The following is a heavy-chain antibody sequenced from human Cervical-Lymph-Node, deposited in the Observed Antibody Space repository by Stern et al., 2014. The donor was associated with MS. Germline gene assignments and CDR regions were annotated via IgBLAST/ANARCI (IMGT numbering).Heavy chain of an antibody. CDR3: AHTLITLDRGVPFDY. CDR2: IYWDDDK. Sequence: QVTLRESGPTLVKPTQTLTLTCTFSGFSLSSPGVGVGWIRQSTGKALEWLALIYWDDDKRYRPSLKSRLTITQDTSKNQVVLTMTNMDPVDTATYYCAHTLITLDRGVPFDYWGQGTLVTVSS. V-gene: IGHV2-5*02. J-gene: IGHJ4*02. D-gene: IGHD3-10*01. CDR1: GFSLSSPGVG.